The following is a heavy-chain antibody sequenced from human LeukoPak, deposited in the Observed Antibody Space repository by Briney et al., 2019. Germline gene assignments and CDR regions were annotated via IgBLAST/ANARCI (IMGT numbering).Heavy chain of an antibody. D-gene: IGHD1-26*01. Sequence: GGSLRLSCAASGFTVSSNYMSWVRQAPGKGLEWVSVIYSGGSKYYADSVKGRFTISRDNSKNTLYLQMNSLRAEDTAVYYCARAYSGSYYWGFDYWGQGTLVTVSS. CDR3: ARAYSGSYYWGFDY. CDR2: IYSGGSK. CDR1: GFTVSSNY. J-gene: IGHJ4*02. V-gene: IGHV3-53*01.